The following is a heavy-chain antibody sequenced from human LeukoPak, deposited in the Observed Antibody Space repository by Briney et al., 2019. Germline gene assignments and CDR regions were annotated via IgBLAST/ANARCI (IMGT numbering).Heavy chain of an antibody. J-gene: IGHJ4*02. D-gene: IGHD6-13*01. V-gene: IGHV3-74*01. CDR3: ARGQQLVREGYFDY. CDR2: INSDGSST. CDR1: GFTFSSYW. Sequence: PGGSLRLSCAASGFTFSSYWMHWVRQAPGKGLVWVSRINSDGSSTSYADSVKGRFTISRDNAKNTLYLQMNSLRAEDTAVYYCARGQQLVREGYFDYWGQGTLVTVSS.